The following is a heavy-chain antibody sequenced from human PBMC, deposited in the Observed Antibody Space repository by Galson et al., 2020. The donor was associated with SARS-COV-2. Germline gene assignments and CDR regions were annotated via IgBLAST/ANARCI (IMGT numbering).Heavy chain of an antibody. J-gene: IGHJ5*02. CDR2: INPNSGST. Sequence: ASVKVSCKASGYTFTGYYMHWVRQAPGQGLEWMGWINPNSGSTNYAQKFQGRVTMTRDTSISTAYMELSRLRSDDTAVYYCARGRVRGVIILRETSEGWRFDPWGQGTLVTVSS. CDR3: ARGRVRGVIILRETSEGWRFDP. CDR1: GYTFTGYY. V-gene: IGHV1-2*02. D-gene: IGHD3-10*01.